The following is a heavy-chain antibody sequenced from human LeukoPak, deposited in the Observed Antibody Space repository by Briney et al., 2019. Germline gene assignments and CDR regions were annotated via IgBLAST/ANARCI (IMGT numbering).Heavy chain of an antibody. CDR3: ARAPLADAFDI. CDR2: ISAYNGNT. CDR1: GYTFTSYD. D-gene: IGHD1-1*01. V-gene: IGHV1-18*01. J-gene: IGHJ3*02. Sequence: ASVKVSCKASGYTFTSYDINWVRQATGQGLDWMGWISAYNGNTNYAQKLQGRVTMTTDTLTSTAYMELRSLISDDTAVYYCARAPLADAFDIWGQGTMVTVSS.